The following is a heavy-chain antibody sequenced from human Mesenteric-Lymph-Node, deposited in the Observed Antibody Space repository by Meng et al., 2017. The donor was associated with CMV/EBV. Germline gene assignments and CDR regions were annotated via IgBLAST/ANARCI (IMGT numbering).Heavy chain of an antibody. V-gene: IGHV1-69*04. J-gene: IGHJ4*02. D-gene: IGHD2-15*01. CDR1: GGTFSSQA. CDR3: ARDLGGHDSCYSCLAG. CDR2: IIPILGIV. Sequence: SGGTFSSQALSWVRQAPGQGLEWMVRIIPILGIVDSAQKFQGRVTITADKSTGTAYMELSSLRSEDTAVYYCARDLGGHDSCYSCLAGWGQGTLVTVSS.